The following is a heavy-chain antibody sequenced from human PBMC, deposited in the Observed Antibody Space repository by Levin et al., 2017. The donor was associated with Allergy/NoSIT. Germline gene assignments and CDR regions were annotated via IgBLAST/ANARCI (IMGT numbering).Heavy chain of an antibody. CDR2: ISPYAGGT. D-gene: IGHD3-9*01. CDR1: GYMFTGYY. J-gene: IGHJ4*02. CDR3: ARGSDADWLSSTLDF. V-gene: IGHV1-2*02. Sequence: ASVKVSYKASGYMFTGYYIHWVRQAPGQGLEWVGWISPYAGGTYYAQKFQGRVTMTRETSVSTVYMEMDRLTSDDTAVYFCARGSDADWLSSTLDFWGRGTLVTVSS.